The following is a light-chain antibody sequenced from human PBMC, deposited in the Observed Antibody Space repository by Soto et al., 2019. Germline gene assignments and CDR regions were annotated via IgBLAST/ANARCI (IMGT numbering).Light chain of an antibody. CDR1: QTISSW. J-gene: IGKJ1*01. V-gene: IGKV1-5*03. CDR2: KAS. CDR3: QHYNSYSEA. Sequence: DIQMTQSPSTLSGSVGDRVTITCRASQTISSWLAWYQQKPGKAPKLLIYKASTLKSGVPSRFSGSGSGTEFTLTISSLLPDYFATYYCQHYNSYSEAFCQGNKGEL.